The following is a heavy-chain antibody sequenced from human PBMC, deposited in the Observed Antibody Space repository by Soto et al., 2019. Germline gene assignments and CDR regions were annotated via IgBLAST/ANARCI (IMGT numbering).Heavy chain of an antibody. D-gene: IGHD5-18*01. CDR2: IIPIFGTA. CDR1: GGTFSSYA. CDR3: ARGSRASIQLKTKYYGMDV. Sequence: VKVSCKASGGTFSSYAISWVRQAPGQGLEWMGGIIPIFGTANYAQKFQGRVTITADESTSTAYMELSSLRSEDTAVYYCARGSRASIQLKTKYYGMDVWGQGTTVTVSS. J-gene: IGHJ6*02. V-gene: IGHV1-69*13.